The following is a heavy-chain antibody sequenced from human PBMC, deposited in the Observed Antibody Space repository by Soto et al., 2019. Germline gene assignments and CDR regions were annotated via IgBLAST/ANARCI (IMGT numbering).Heavy chain of an antibody. Sequence: PGGSLRLSCEASGFRFNSYSMNWVRQAPQKGLEWVSLIDARSNYIYYADSVKGRFTISRDNARNSLYLQMDSLRVEDTAVYHCVRENEMAGATSAFEYWGQGTPVTVPS. J-gene: IGHJ4*02. CDR2: IDARSNYI. D-gene: IGHD1-26*01. V-gene: IGHV3-21*06. CDR3: VRENEMAGATSAFEY. CDR1: GFRFNSYS.